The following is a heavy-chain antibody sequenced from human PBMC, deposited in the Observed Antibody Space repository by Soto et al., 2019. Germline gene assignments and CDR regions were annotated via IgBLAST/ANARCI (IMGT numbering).Heavy chain of an antibody. J-gene: IGHJ5*02. V-gene: IGHV4-59*08. CDR2: IYYGGTT. CDR3: ARLGAYYQSLAP. CDR1: GGCFSPNY. D-gene: IGHD3-22*01. Sequence: KPSDTLSLTCTVSGGCFSPNYWSWIRQPPGKGLEWVGHIYYGGTTSYNPSLQSRVTISLETSKSQFSLRLTSVTAADTAVYYCARLGAYYQSLAPWGPGTLVTVSS.